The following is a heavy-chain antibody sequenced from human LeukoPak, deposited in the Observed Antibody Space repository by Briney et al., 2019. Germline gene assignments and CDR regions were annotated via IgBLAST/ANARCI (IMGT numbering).Heavy chain of an antibody. J-gene: IGHJ4*02. CDR1: RFTFSSYG. Sequence: GGSLRLSCAASRFTFSSYGMHWVRQAPGKGLEWVAVISYDGNNKYYADSVKGRFTISRDNSKNTLYLQMNSLRAEDTAVYYCAKDILPGIPDDWGQGTLVTVSS. D-gene: IGHD1-14*01. V-gene: IGHV3-30*18. CDR3: AKDILPGIPDD. CDR2: ISYDGNNK.